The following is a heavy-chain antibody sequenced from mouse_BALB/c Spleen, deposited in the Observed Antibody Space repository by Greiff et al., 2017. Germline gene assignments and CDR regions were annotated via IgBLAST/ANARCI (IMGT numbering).Heavy chain of an antibody. J-gene: IGHJ2*01. CDR1: GFTFSSYA. CDR2: ISSGGST. CDR3: ARGPLSFDY. Sequence: EVQGVESGGGLVKPGGSLKLSCAASGFTFSSYAMSWVRQTPEKRLEWVASISSGGSTYYPDSVKGRFTISRDNARNILYLQMSSLRSEDTAMYYCARGPLSFDYWGQGTTLTVSS. V-gene: IGHV5-6-5*01. D-gene: IGHD2-3*01.